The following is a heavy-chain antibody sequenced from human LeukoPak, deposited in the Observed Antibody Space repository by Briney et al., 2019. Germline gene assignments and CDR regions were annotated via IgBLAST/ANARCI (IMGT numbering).Heavy chain of an antibody. CDR2: ISGSGIST. V-gene: IGHV3-23*01. Sequence: GGSLRLSCAASGFTFSSYAMSWVRQAPGKGLEWVSTISGSGISTYYSDSVKGRFTISRDNSKNTLYLQMDSLRADDTAVYYCAKENSGNDYWGQGTLVTVSS. CDR1: GFTFSSYA. J-gene: IGHJ4*02. CDR3: AKENSGNDY. D-gene: IGHD5-12*01.